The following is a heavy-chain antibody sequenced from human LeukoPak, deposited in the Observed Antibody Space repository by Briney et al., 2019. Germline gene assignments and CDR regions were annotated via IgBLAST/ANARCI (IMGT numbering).Heavy chain of an antibody. Sequence: SETLSLTCTVSGGSISTYYWSWIRQPPGKGLEWIGYIYYTGSTNYNPSLQSRVTISVDTSKNQFSLKLSSVTAADTAVYYCASTTNDAFDIWGQGTMVTVSS. D-gene: IGHD1-26*01. J-gene: IGHJ3*02. CDR3: ASTTNDAFDI. CDR2: IYYTGST. CDR1: GGSISTYY. V-gene: IGHV4-59*12.